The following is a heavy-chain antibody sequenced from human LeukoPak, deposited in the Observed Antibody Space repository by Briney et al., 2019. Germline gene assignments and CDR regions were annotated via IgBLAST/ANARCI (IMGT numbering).Heavy chain of an antibody. CDR3: ANTAETYSSSESPLDY. D-gene: IGHD6-6*01. J-gene: IGHJ4*02. V-gene: IGHV3-23*01. CDR1: GFTFSSYA. CDR2: ISGSGGST. Sequence: PGGSLRLSCAASGFTFSSYAMRWVRQAPGKGLEWVSAISGSGGSTYYADSVKGRFTISRDNSKNTLYLQMNSLRAEDTAVYYCANTAETYSSSESPLDYWGQGTLVTVSS.